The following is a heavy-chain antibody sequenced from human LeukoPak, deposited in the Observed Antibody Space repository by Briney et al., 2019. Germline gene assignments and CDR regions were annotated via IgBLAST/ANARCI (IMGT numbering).Heavy chain of an antibody. V-gene: IGHV4-61*02. Sequence: SQTLSLTCTVSGSSISSGTDDWRWLRQPAGKRLEWIGRIYTRGSTKYNPSLKSRVTISIDTSKNQFSLKLTSVTAADTTVYYCARESLGPPYYFDYWGQGTLVTVSS. CDR3: ARESLGPPYYFDY. CDR2: IYTRGST. D-gene: IGHD1-26*01. J-gene: IGHJ4*02. CDR1: GSSISSGTDD.